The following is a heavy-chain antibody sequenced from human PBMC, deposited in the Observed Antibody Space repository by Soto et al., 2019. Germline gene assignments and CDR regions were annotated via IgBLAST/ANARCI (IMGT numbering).Heavy chain of an antibody. J-gene: IGHJ6*02. V-gene: IGHV4-59*01. CDR2: IYYSGST. CDR1: RGSISSYY. D-gene: IGHD3-16*02. Sequence: SETLSLTCTVSRGSISSYYWSWIRQPPGKGLEWIGYIYYSGSTNYNPSLKRRVSMSVDTSKNEFSLRLTSMAAADTAVYYCARTEYRNKFVIYYYGMDVWGQGTTVTVSS. CDR3: ARTEYRNKFVIYYYGMDV.